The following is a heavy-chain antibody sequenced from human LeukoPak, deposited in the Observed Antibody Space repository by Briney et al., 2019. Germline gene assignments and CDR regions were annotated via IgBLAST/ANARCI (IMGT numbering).Heavy chain of an antibody. CDR3: ARARLEYSSSTLYAFDI. CDR1: GGTFSSYA. Sequence: GASVKVSCKASGGTFSSYAISWVRQAPGQGLEWMGGIIPIFGTANYAQKFQGRVTITADESTSTAYMELSSLRPEDTAVYYCARARLEYSSSTLYAFDIWGQGTMVTVSS. V-gene: IGHV1-69*13. CDR2: IIPIFGTA. J-gene: IGHJ3*02. D-gene: IGHD6-6*01.